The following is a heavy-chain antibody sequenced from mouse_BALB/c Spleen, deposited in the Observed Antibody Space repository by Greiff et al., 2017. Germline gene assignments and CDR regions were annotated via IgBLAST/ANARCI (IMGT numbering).Heavy chain of an antibody. V-gene: IGHV1-14*01. Sequence: EVKLQQSGPELVKPGASVKMSCKASGYTFTSYVMHWVKQKPGQGLEWIGYINPYNDGTKYNEKFKGKATLTSDKSSSTAYMELSSLTSEDSAVYYCARKSYDGYYGYWGQGTTLTVSS. CDR3: ARKSYDGYYGY. J-gene: IGHJ2*01. D-gene: IGHD2-3*01. CDR2: INPYNDGT. CDR1: GYTFTSYV.